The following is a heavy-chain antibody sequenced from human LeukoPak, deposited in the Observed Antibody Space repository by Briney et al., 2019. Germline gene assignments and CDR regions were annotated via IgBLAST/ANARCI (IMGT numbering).Heavy chain of an antibody. CDR2: INSDGSIT. V-gene: IGHV3-74*01. CDR1: GFTFSSYW. CDR3: ARGLVHDTSGYYSDY. D-gene: IGHD3-22*01. J-gene: IGHJ4*02. Sequence: SGGSLRLSCAASGFTFSSYWMHWVRQAPGKGLVWASRINSDGSITTYADSVKGRFTVSRDNAKNTLYLQMDSLRAEDSAVYYCARGLVHDTSGYYSDYWGQGILVTVSS.